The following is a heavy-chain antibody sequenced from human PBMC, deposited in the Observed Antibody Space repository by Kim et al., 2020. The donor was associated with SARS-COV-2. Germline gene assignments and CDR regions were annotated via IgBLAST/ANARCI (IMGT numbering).Heavy chain of an antibody. CDR1: GFTFSSHA. CDR3: AKRATRRFLEWLARPDY. Sequence: GGSLRLSCAASGFTFSSHAMSWVRQAPGKGLEWVSAISGSGGSTYYADSVKGRFTISRDNSKNTLYLQMNSLRAEDTAVYYCAKRATRRFLEWLARPDYWGQGTLVTVSS. J-gene: IGHJ4*02. CDR2: ISGSGGST. D-gene: IGHD3-3*01. V-gene: IGHV3-23*01.